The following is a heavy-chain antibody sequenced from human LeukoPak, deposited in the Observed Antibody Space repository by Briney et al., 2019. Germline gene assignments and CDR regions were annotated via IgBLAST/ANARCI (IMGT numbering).Heavy chain of an antibody. Sequence: SETLSLTCNVSGGSISTYYWSWIRQPPGKGLEWIGCVYYSGSTNYNPALKSRVTISVDTSKNQISLKLSSVTAADTAVYYCARVDGTPEDYWGQGTLVTVSS. CDR1: GGSISTYY. J-gene: IGHJ4*02. CDR3: ARVDGTPEDY. CDR2: VYYSGST. V-gene: IGHV4-59*01.